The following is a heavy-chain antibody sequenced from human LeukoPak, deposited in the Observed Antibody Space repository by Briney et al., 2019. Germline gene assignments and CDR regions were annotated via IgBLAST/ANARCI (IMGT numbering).Heavy chain of an antibody. Sequence: SETLSLTCTVSGGSISSYYWSWIRQPPGKGLEWIGYIYYSGSTNYNPSLKSRVTISVDTSKNQFSLKLSSVTAADTAVYYCARSMAYYYYMDVWGKGTTVTVSS. V-gene: IGHV4-59*08. CDR3: ARSMAYYYYMDV. CDR1: GGSISSYY. CDR2: IYYSGST. J-gene: IGHJ6*03. D-gene: IGHD2/OR15-2a*01.